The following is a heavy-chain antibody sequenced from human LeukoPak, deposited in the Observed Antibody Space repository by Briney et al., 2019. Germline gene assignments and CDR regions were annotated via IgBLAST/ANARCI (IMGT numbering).Heavy chain of an antibody. D-gene: IGHD2-2*01. V-gene: IGHV3-21*01. CDR3: ARDPTADDY. CDR2: ITSVSSYK. Sequence: GALRLSCKASGFTFSNYAMNWVRQAPGKGLEWVSSITSVSSYKYYADSVKGRFTISRDNAKNSLFLQMNSLRAEDTAIYYCARDPTADDYWGQGTLATVSS. CDR1: GFTFSNYA. J-gene: IGHJ4*02.